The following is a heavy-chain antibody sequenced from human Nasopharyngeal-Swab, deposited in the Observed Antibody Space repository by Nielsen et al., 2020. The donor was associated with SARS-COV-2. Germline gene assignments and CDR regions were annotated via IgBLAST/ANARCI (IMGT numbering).Heavy chain of an antibody. CDR3: ARDRLSDAFDI. CDR2: IYYSGST. V-gene: IGHV4-39*02. J-gene: IGHJ3*02. Sequence: RQAPGKGLEWIGSIYYSGSTYYNPSLKSRVTISVDTSKNQFSLKLSSVTAADTAVYYCARDRLSDAFDIWGQGTMVTVSS.